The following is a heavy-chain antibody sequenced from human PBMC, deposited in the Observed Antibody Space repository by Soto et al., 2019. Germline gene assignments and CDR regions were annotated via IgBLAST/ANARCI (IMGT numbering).Heavy chain of an antibody. CDR2: INSDGSST. CDR1: GFPFSTYW. V-gene: IGHV3-74*01. CDR3: AGGYQD. D-gene: IGHD5-12*01. Sequence: EEHLVQSGGGLVQPGGSLRLSCAASGFPFSTYWMHWVRQVPGQGLVWVSRINSDGSSTIYADFVKGRFTISRDNAKNTMDLQMNSLRVDDTAIYDCAGGYQDWGQGALVTVSS. J-gene: IGHJ4*02.